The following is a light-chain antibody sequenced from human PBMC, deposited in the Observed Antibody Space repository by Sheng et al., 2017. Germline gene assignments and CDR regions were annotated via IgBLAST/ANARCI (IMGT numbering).Light chain of an antibody. CDR2: DAS. Sequence: EIVLTQSPGTLSLSPGERATLSCRASQNIATNYLAWYRQQPGQAPRLLIYDASSRATGTPDRFIGSGSGTDFTLTISRLEPEDFAMYYCHHYGYAPRTFGQGTKVEV. CDR1: QNIATNY. CDR3: HHYGYAPRT. V-gene: IGKV3-20*01. J-gene: IGKJ1*01.